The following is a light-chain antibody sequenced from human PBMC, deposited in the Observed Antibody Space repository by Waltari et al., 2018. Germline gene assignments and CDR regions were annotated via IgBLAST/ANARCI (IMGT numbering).Light chain of an antibody. Sequence: QSVLTQPPSVSGAPGQRVTISCTGSSSNIGAGYDVHWYQQLPGTAPKLLIHGNSNRPSGVPDRFSGSKSGTSASLVITGLQAEDEADYYCQSYDSSLSVVFGGGTKLTVL. CDR2: GNS. V-gene: IGLV1-40*01. CDR3: QSYDSSLSVV. J-gene: IGLJ2*01. CDR1: SSNIGAGYD.